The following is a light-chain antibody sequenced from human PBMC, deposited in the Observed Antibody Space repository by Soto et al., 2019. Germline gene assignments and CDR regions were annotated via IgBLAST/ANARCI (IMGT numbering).Light chain of an antibody. CDR3: ATWDDNLNGV. CDR2: SNY. J-gene: IGLJ3*02. CDR1: SSNIGGKT. Sequence: QSALTQPPSASGTPGQRVTISCSGSSSNIGGKTVNWYQQVPGTAPRLLIYSNYLRPSGVPDRFSGSKSGTSASLAITGLQSEDEADYYCATWDDNLNGVFGGGTKVTVL. V-gene: IGLV1-44*01.